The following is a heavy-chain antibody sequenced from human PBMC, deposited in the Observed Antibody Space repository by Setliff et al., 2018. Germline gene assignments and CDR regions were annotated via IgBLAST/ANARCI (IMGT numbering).Heavy chain of an antibody. CDR2: IYSGGST. Sequence: GGSLRLSCAASGFTVSSNYMSWVRQAPGTGLEWVSVIYSGGSTYYADSVKGRFTISRDNSKNTLYLEMNSLRAEDTAVYYCARTCSGSGCYAGLESWGQGTPVTVSS. V-gene: IGHV3-66*02. CDR1: GFTVSSNY. D-gene: IGHD2-15*01. CDR3: ARTCSGSGCYAGLES. J-gene: IGHJ4*02.